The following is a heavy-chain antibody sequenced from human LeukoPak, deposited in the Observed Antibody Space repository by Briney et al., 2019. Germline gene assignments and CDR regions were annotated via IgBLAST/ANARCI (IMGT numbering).Heavy chain of an antibody. Sequence: ASVTVSFTASGYTFTSYGISWVRQAPGQGLEWMGWISAYNGNTNYAQKLQGRVTMITDTSTSTAYMELRSLRSDDTAVYYCARVPPPPDPKGVPQRFDPWGQGTLVTVSS. CDR1: GYTFTSYG. V-gene: IGHV1-18*01. J-gene: IGHJ5*02. CDR3: ARVPPPPDPKGVPQRFDP. CDR2: ISAYNGNT. D-gene: IGHD2-2*01.